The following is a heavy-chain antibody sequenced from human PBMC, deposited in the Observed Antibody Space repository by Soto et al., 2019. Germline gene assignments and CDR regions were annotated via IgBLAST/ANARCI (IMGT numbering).Heavy chain of an antibody. CDR1: GDTFNRDA. D-gene: IGHD3-3*01. V-gene: IGHV1-69*01. Sequence: QVQLLQSGAEVKKPGSSVKISCRASGDTFNRDAFSWVRQAPGQGLEWMGGIIPIARTTNYTQKFQGRVTITEDDFTNTVYMELRSLRSEDSAAYFCARGPRNSVYYPIDSWGQGTVITVSS. CDR3: ARGPRNSVYYPIDS. CDR2: IIPIARTT. J-gene: IGHJ5*01.